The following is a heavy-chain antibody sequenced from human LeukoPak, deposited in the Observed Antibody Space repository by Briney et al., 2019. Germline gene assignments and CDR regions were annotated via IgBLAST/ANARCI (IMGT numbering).Heavy chain of an antibody. Sequence: SETLSLTCAVYGGSFSGYFWGWIRQPPGKGLEWIGEINHSGSTNYNPSLKSRVTISVDTSKNQFSLKLSSVTAADTAVYYCARGRVVGAPVDYWGQGTLVTVSS. J-gene: IGHJ4*02. CDR1: GGSFSGYF. D-gene: IGHD1-26*01. V-gene: IGHV4-34*01. CDR3: ARGRVVGAPVDY. CDR2: INHSGST.